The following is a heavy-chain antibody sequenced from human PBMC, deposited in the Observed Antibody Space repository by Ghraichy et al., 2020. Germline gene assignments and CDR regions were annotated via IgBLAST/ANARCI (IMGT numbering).Heavy chain of an antibody. Sequence: GGSLRLTCAASGFSFSTTWMHWVRQAPGKGLVWVSRIKSDGISTSYADSVKGRFTISRDNAKNTLYLQMNSLRAEDTAVYYCVRDRYYAMDVWGQGTTVTVSS. J-gene: IGHJ6*02. CDR2: IKSDGIST. CDR3: VRDRYYAMDV. CDR1: GFSFSTTW. V-gene: IGHV3-74*01.